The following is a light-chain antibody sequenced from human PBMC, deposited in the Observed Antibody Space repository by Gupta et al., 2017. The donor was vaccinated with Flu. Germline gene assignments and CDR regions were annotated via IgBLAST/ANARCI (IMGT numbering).Light chain of an antibody. CDR1: QSISSW. Sequence: DIQMTQSPSTLSASVGDRVTITSRASQSISSWLAWYQQKPGKAPKLLIYKASSLESGVPSRFSGSGSGTEFTLTISSRQPDDFATYYCQQDNSPLRSTFGQGTKLEIK. CDR2: KAS. V-gene: IGKV1-5*03. CDR3: QQDNSPLRST. J-gene: IGKJ2*01.